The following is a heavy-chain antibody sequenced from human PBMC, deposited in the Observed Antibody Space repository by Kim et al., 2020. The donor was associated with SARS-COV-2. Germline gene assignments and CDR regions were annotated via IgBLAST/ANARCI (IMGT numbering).Heavy chain of an antibody. CDR3: ARADIVVVRGTVYYYYGMDV. CDR1: GGSFSGYY. D-gene: IGHD2-2*01. CDR2: INHSGST. J-gene: IGHJ6*02. Sequence: SETLSLTCAVYGGSFSGYYWSWIRQPPGKGLEWIGEINHSGSTNYNPSLKSRVTISVDTSKNQFSLKLSSVTAADTAVYYCARADIVVVRGTVYYYYGMDVWGQGTTVTVSS. V-gene: IGHV4-34*01.